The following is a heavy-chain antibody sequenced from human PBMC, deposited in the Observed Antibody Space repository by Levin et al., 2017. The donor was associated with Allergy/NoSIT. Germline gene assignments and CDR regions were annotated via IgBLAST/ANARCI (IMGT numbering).Heavy chain of an antibody. D-gene: IGHD5-12*01. V-gene: IGHV3-33*01. Sequence: GESLKISCAASGLTFINYGMHWVRQAPGKGLEWVAVIWNDGSKKYYADSVKGRFTVSRDDSKDTLYLQMNSLRTDDTAVYYCARDQWGRGGYGGGFDYWDQGTLVTVSS. CDR2: IWNDGSKK. J-gene: IGHJ4*02. CDR3: ARDQWGRGGYGGGFDY. CDR1: GLTFINYG.